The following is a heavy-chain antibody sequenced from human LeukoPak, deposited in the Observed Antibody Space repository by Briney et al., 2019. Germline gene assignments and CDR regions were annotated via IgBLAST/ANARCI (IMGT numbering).Heavy chain of an antibody. J-gene: IGHJ4*02. V-gene: IGHV1-2*06. D-gene: IGHD5-12*01. Sequence: ASVKVSCKASGYTFTGYYMHWVRQAPGQGLEWLGRINPNSGGTNYAQKFQGRVTMTRDTSISTAYMELSRLRSDDTAVYYCAAGRWLRFGGDLDYWGQGTLDTVSS. CDR1: GYTFTGYY. CDR2: INPNSGGT. CDR3: AAGRWLRFGGDLDY.